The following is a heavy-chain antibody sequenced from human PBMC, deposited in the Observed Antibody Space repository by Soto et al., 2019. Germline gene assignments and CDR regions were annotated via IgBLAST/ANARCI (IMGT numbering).Heavy chain of an antibody. CDR2: ISSSSSTI. D-gene: IGHD3-10*01. V-gene: IGHV3-48*04. J-gene: IGHJ3*02. Sequence: GGSLRLSCAASGFTFSSYSMNWVRQAPGKGLEWVSYISSSSSTIYYADSVKGRFTISRDNAKNSLYLQMNSLRAEDTAVYYCARGFDGEAGDFDIWGQGTMVTVSS. CDR1: GFTFSSYS. CDR3: ARGFDGEAGDFDI.